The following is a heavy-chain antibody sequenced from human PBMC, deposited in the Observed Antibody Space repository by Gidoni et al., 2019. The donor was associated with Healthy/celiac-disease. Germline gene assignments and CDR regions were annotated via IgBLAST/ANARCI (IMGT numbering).Heavy chain of an antibody. CDR3: ASSYSSGWYLVY. CDR2: IIPILGIA. Sequence: QVQLVQSGAEVKKPGSSVKVSCKVYGGTFSSYTISWVRQAPGQGLEWMGRIIPILGIANYAQKFQGRVTITADKSTSTAYMELSSLRSEDTAVYYCASSYSSGWYLVYWGQGTLVTVSS. V-gene: IGHV1-69*02. D-gene: IGHD6-19*01. CDR1: GGTFSSYT. J-gene: IGHJ4*02.